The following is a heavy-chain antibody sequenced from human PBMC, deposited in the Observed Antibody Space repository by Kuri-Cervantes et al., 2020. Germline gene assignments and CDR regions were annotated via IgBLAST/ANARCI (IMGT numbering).Heavy chain of an antibody. Sequence: KVSCKGSGYSFTSYWIGWVRQMPGKGLEWMGIIYPGDSDTRYSPSFQGQVTISVDKSINTAYLQWSSLKASDAAMYYCARPLHFGSGSYYDAFHIWGQGTMVTVSS. J-gene: IGHJ3*02. CDR1: GYSFTSYW. D-gene: IGHD3-10*01. CDR2: IYPGDSDT. V-gene: IGHV5-51*01. CDR3: ARPLHFGSGSYYDAFHI.